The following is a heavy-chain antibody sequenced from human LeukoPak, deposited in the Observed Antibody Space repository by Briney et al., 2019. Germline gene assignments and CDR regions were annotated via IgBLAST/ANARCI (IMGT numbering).Heavy chain of an antibody. CDR3: ARRSPDYSNYAY. J-gene: IGHJ4*02. D-gene: IGHD4-11*01. CDR2: IYPGDSDT. V-gene: IGHV5-51*01. CDR1: GYSFTSYW. Sequence: GESLKISCKGSGYSFTSYWIGWVRQMPGKGLEWMGIIYPGDSDTRYGPSFQGQVTFSADKSISTAYLQWSSVKASDTAMYYCARRSPDYSNYAYWGQGTLVTVSS.